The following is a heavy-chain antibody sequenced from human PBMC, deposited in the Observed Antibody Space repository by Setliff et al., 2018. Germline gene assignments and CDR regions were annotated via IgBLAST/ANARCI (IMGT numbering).Heavy chain of an antibody. CDR1: GYTFTSYA. CDR2: INTYTGNP. D-gene: IGHD3-16*01. V-gene: IGHV7-4-1*02. Sequence: ASVKVSCKASGYTFTSYAMNWVRQAPGQGLEWMGWINTYTGNPTYAQGFTGRFVFSLDTSVSTAYLQISSLKAEDTAVYYCASRGTSNGYYYYMDVWGKGTTVTV. J-gene: IGHJ6*03. CDR3: ASRGTSNGYYYYMDV.